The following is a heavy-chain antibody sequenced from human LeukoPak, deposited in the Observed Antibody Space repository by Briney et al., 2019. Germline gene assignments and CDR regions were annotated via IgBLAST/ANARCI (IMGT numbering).Heavy chain of an antibody. J-gene: IGHJ5*02. Sequence: GRSLRLSCAASGFTFSSYAMHWVRQAPGKGLAWLAVISYDGSDKYYPDSVKGRFTISRDNSKNTLNLQMNSLRAEDTAVYYCARDLGQYYDTSDNWFDPWGQGTLVTVSS. CDR2: ISYDGSDK. CDR3: ARDLGQYYDTSDNWFDP. D-gene: IGHD3-22*01. CDR1: GFTFSSYA. V-gene: IGHV3-30*03.